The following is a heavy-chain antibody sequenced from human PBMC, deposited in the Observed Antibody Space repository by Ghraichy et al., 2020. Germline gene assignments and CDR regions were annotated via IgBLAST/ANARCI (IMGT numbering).Heavy chain of an antibody. Sequence: GESLNISCAASGFTFSSYSMNWVRQAPGKGLEWVSYISSVASLIYYADSVQGRFTISRDNVQNSLYLQMNSLTDEETAVYYCARDHSYAFDIWGQGTMVTVSS. CDR1: GFTFSSYS. J-gene: IGHJ3*02. D-gene: IGHD6-6*01. CDR3: ARDHSYAFDI. V-gene: IGHV3-48*02. CDR2: ISSVASLI.